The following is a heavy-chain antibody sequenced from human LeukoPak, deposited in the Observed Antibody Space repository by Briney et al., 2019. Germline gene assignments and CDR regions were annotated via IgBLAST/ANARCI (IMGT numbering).Heavy chain of an antibody. CDR3: ARATHCGGDCYPFDY. Sequence: SETLSLTCAVYGGSFSGYYWSWIRQHPGKGLEWIGYIYYSGSTYYNPSLKSRVTISVDTFKNQFSLKLSSVTAADTAVYYCARATHCGGDCYPFDYWGQGTLVTVSS. J-gene: IGHJ4*02. CDR2: IYYSGST. CDR1: GGSFSGYY. D-gene: IGHD2-21*02. V-gene: IGHV4-31*11.